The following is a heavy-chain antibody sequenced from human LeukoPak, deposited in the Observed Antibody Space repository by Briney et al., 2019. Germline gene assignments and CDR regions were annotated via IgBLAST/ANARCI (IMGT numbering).Heavy chain of an antibody. Sequence: GGSLRLSCAASGFTFSNAWMSWVRQAPGKGLEWVGRLKSKADGGPADYAAPVKGRFTISRDDSKNTLYLQMNNLKTEDTAVYYCTTVALRPHSAWGQGTLVTVSS. V-gene: IGHV3-15*01. D-gene: IGHD4-11*01. CDR1: GFTFSNAW. CDR2: LKSKADGGPA. J-gene: IGHJ5*02. CDR3: TTVALRPHSA.